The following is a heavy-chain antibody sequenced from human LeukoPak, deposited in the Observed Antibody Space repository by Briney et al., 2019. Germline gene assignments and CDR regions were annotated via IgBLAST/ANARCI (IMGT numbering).Heavy chain of an antibody. J-gene: IGHJ4*02. CDR1: GYTFTTYP. CDR2: INTRTGNP. CDR3: ARGYDHDSGRWGVDY. V-gene: IGHV7-4-1*02. Sequence: ASVMVSCKASGYTFTTYPMNWVRQAPGQGLEWMGWINTRTGNPTFAQGFTGRFVFSFDTSVNTAYLEISSLKPEDTAIYYCARGYDHDSGRWGVDYWGQGTLVTVSS. D-gene: IGHD4-23*01.